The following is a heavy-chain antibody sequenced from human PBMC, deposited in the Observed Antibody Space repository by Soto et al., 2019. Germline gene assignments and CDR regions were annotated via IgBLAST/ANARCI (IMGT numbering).Heavy chain of an antibody. Sequence: VQLVESGGGLVQPGGSLRLSCAASGFTFSSYEMNWVRQAPGKGLEWVSYISSSGSTIYYADSVKGRFTISRDNAKNSLYLQMNSLRAEDKAVYYCARGGRQWLVPTPLGFDPWGQGTLVTVSS. CDR1: GFTFSSYE. CDR3: ARGGRQWLVPTPLGFDP. D-gene: IGHD6-19*01. J-gene: IGHJ5*02. CDR2: ISSSGSTI. V-gene: IGHV3-48*03.